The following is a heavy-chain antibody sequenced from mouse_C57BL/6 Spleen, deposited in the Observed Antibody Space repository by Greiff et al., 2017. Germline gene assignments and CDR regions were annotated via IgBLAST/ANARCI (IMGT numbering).Heavy chain of an antibody. D-gene: IGHD1-1*01. J-gene: IGHJ2*01. CDR1: GYTFTSYG. Sequence: VKVVESGAELARPGASVKLSCKASGYTFTSYGISWVKQRTGQGLEWIGEIYPRSGNTYYNEKFKGKATLTADKSSSTAYMELRSLTSEDSAVYFCALPYGSSYYSLDYWGQGTTLTVSS. CDR2: IYPRSGNT. CDR3: ALPYGSSYYSLDY. V-gene: IGHV1-81*01.